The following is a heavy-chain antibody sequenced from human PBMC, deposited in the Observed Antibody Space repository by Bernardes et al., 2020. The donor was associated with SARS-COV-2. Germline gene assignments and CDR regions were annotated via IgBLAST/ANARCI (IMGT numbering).Heavy chain of an antibody. V-gene: IGHV4-59*01. CDR2: VFNSGDT. Sequence: SETLSLTCTVSGASISSDYWSWIRQSPGKGLEWIGYVFNSGDTYYNPSLKGRVTISFGKSNNQFSLELKSVTSSDTARYFCARENYDSVWRFDYWGQGTLVTVSS. CDR1: GASISSDY. CDR3: ARENYDSVWRFDY. J-gene: IGHJ4*02. D-gene: IGHD6-19*01.